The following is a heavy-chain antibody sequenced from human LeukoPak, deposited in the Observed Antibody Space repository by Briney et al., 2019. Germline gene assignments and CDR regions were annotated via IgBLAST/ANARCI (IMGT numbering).Heavy chain of an antibody. CDR3: ARERIGSSSGWYYFDY. Sequence: GGSLRLSCAASGXTFSDYGIHWVRQAPGKGLEWVAMIWNDGSNKFYIDSVKGRFTISRDNSKNTLYLQMNSLRAEDTAVYYCARERIGSSSGWYYFDYWGQGTLVTVSS. CDR2: IWNDGSNK. J-gene: IGHJ4*02. D-gene: IGHD6-6*01. CDR1: GXTFSDYG. V-gene: IGHV3-33*01.